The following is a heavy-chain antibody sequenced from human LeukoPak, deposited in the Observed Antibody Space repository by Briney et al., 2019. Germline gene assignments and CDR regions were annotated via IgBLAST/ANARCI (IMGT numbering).Heavy chain of an antibody. D-gene: IGHD5-18*01. CDR1: GFTFNNYA. Sequence: PGGSLRLSCAASGFTFNNYAMSWVRQAPGKGLEWVSVISDSGGITYYADSVKGRFTISRDNSKNTLYLQMNSLRAEDTAVYYCAKDQEWDSGCSYGSDYWGQGTLVTVSS. CDR3: AKDQEWDSGCSYGSDY. J-gene: IGHJ4*02. CDR2: ISDSGGIT. V-gene: IGHV3-23*01.